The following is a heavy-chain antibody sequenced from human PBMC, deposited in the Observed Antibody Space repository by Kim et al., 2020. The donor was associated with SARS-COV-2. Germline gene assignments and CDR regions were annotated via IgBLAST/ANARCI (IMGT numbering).Heavy chain of an antibody. CDR3: ARVTRSSGWSYHFDC. J-gene: IGHJ4*01. D-gene: IGHD6-19*01. CDR1: GFNVSSYA. CDR2: ISYDGSNK. Sequence: GGSLRLSCAASGFNVSSYAMHWVRQAPGKGLEWVAVISYDGSNKYYADSVKGRFTISRDNSKNTLYLQMNSRRAEDTAVSYCARVTRSSGWSYHFDCWG. V-gene: IGHV3-30-3*01.